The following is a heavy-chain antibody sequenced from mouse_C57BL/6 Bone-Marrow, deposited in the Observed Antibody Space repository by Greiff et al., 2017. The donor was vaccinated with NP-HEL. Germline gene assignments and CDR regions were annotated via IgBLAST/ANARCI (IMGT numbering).Heavy chain of an antibody. Sequence: QVQLQQPGAELVKPGASVKVSCKASGYTFTSYWMHWVKQRPGQGLEWIGRIHPSDSDTNYNQKFKGKAKLTVDKSSSKAYMQLSSLTSEDSAVYYCAMGYYGSRRYFDVWGTGTTVTVSS. CDR1: GYTFTSYW. D-gene: IGHD1-1*01. J-gene: IGHJ1*03. CDR3: AMGYYGSRRYFDV. CDR2: IHPSDSDT. V-gene: IGHV1-74*01.